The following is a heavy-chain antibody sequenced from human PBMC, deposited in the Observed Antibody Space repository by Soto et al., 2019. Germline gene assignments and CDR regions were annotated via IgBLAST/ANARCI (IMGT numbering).Heavy chain of an antibody. J-gene: IGHJ4*02. CDR2: ISSSGNYI. Sequence: PGGSLRLTCATSGFAFNGFTFSSYAMNWVRQAPGKGLEWVASISSSGNYIYYADSVRGRFTISRDNAKTSLYLQKNSLRAEDTAVYYCAREAGSRFDHWGQGTLVTVSS. V-gene: IGHV3-21*01. D-gene: IGHD6-13*01. CDR3: AREAGSRFDH. CDR1: GFAFNGFTFSSYA.